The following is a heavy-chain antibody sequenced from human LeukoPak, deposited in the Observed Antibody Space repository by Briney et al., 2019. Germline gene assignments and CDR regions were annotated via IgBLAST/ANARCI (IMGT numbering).Heavy chain of an antibody. V-gene: IGHV5-51*01. CDR3: ARLGDDPFDY. CDR1: GYLFTSYW. J-gene: IGHJ4*02. CDR2: IYPGDSDT. D-gene: IGHD3-10*01. Sequence: GASLKISCKGSGYLFTSYWIGGGRQMPGKGLEGMGIIYPGDSDTRYSPSFQGQVTISADKSISTAYLQWSSLKASDTAMYYCARLGDDPFDYWGQGTLVTVSS.